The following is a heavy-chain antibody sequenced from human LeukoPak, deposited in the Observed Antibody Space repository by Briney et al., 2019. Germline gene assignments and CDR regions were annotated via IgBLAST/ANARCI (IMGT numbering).Heavy chain of an antibody. Sequence: GGSLRLSCAASGFTFSSYAMHWVRQAPGKGLEWVAVISYDGSNKYYADSVKGRFTISRDNSKNTLYLQMNSLRAEDTAVYYCARDSGNNYIVGATNYFDYWGQGTLVTVSS. CDR2: ISYDGSNK. CDR3: ARDSGNNYIVGATNYFDY. J-gene: IGHJ4*02. D-gene: IGHD1-26*01. CDR1: GFTFSSYA. V-gene: IGHV3-30*04.